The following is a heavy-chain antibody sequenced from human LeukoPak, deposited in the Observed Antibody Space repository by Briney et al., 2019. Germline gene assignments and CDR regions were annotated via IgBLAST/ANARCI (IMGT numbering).Heavy chain of an antibody. CDR3: ARGPHMDV. J-gene: IGHJ6*03. CDR1: GGSISSGSYY. V-gene: IGHV4-61*02. CDR2: IYTSGIT. Sequence: SQTLSLTCTVSGGSISSGSYYWSWIRQPAGKGLEWIGRIYTSGITNYNPSLKSRVTISVDTSKNQFSLKLSSVTAADSAVYYCARGPHMDVWGKGTTVTVSS.